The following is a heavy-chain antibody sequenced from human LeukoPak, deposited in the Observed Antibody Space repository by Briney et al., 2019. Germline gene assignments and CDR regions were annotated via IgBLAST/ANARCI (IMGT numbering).Heavy chain of an antibody. CDR1: GFTFSSYE. CDR2: ISGSGGST. V-gene: IGHV3-23*01. J-gene: IGHJ4*02. Sequence: GGSLRLSCAASGFTFSSYEMNWVRQAPGKGLEWVSAISGSGGSTYYADSVKGRFTISRDNSKNTLYLQMNSLRAEDTAVYYCAKDLGVAYYYDSSGYYPFDYWGQGTLVTVSS. CDR3: AKDLGVAYYYDSSGYYPFDY. D-gene: IGHD3-22*01.